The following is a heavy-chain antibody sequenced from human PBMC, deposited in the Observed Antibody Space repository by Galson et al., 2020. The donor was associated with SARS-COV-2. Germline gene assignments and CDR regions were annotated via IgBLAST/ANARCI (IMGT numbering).Heavy chain of an antibody. CDR3: ARQILAGYYSFYYFDF. J-gene: IGHJ4*02. V-gene: IGHV4-39*01. Sequence: SETLSLTCTVSGGSISSSNNYWGWVRQPPGEGLEWIGSIHYTESNYYNPSLTSRVTMSVDTSRNQFSLKLSSVTAADTAVYYCARQILAGYYSFYYFDFWGQGTLVTVSS. CDR1: GGSISSSNNY. CDR2: IHYTESN. D-gene: IGHD3-9*01.